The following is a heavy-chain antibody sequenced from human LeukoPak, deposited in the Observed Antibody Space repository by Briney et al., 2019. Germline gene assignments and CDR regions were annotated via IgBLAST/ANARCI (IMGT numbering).Heavy chain of an antibody. V-gene: IGHV1-2*02. CDR2: INPNSGGT. CDR3: ARDQSTSFSSSYHFDY. J-gene: IGHJ4*02. D-gene: IGHD6-6*01. Sequence: ASVKVSCKASGYTFTGHYMHWVRQAPGQGLEWMGWINPNSGGTNYAQKFQDRVTMTRDTSISTVYMELGSLRSDDTAVYYCARDQSTSFSSSYHFDYWGQGTLVTVSS. CDR1: GYTFTGHY.